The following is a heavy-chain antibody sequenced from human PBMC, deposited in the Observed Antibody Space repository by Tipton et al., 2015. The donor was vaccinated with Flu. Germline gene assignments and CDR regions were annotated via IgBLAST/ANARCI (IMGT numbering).Heavy chain of an antibody. Sequence: TLSLTCTVSGGSISSYYWSWIRQPAGKGLEWIGRIYTSGSTYYNPSLKSRVTISVDTSKNQFSLKLSSVTAADTAVYYCARQPTIFGVVGAFDIWGQGTMVTVSS. CDR1: GGSISSYY. D-gene: IGHD3-3*01. CDR2: IYTSGST. CDR3: ARQPTIFGVVGAFDI. J-gene: IGHJ3*02. V-gene: IGHV4-4*07.